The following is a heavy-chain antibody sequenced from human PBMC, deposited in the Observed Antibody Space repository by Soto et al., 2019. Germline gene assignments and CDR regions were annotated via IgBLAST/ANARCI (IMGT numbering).Heavy chain of an antibody. CDR2: INPISGGT. V-gene: IGHV1-2*02. D-gene: IGHD2-15*01. J-gene: IGHJ4*02. CDR3: AKDGRHCSGGSCPQGH. CDR1: GYTFTGHH. Sequence: QVQLEQSGAEVKTPGASVKVSCKTSGYTFTGHHIHWVRQAPGQGLERMGWINPISGGTKYREKFQGRVSITRDKSSSTAYMELSSLTSDDSAVYYCAKDGRHCSGGSCPQGHWGQGTLVTVSS.